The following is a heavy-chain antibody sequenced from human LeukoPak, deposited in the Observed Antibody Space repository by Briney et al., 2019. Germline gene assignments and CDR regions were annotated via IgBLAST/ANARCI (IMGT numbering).Heavy chain of an antibody. CDR3: ARDKGCSGGTCYSIDS. V-gene: IGHV1-2*02. J-gene: IGHJ5*01. CDR1: GYTFTGYY. D-gene: IGHD2-15*01. Sequence: ASVKVSCKTFGYTFTGYYMHWVRQAPGQGLEWMGWINPNSGGTNYAQKFQGRVTMTSDTSISTAYMELRRLTSDDTAMYYCARDKGCSGGTCYSIDSWGQGTLVAVSS. CDR2: INPNSGGT.